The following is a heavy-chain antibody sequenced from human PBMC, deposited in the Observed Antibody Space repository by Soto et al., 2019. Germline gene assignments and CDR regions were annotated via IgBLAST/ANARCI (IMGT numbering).Heavy chain of an antibody. D-gene: IGHD2-2*01. CDR1: GFTFSSYA. J-gene: IGHJ6*02. CDR3: AKDLYCSSTSCYAEVYYYYGMDV. V-gene: IGHV3-23*01. CDR2: ISGSGGST. Sequence: GGSLRLSCAASGFTFSSYAMSWVRQAPGKGLEWVSAISGSGGSTYYADSVKGRFTISRDNSKNTLYLQMNSLRAEDTAVYYCAKDLYCSSTSCYAEVYYYYGMDVWGQGTTVTVSS.